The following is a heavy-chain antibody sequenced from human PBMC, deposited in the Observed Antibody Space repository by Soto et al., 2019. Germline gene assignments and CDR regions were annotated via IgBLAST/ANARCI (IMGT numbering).Heavy chain of an antibody. J-gene: IGHJ6*02. V-gene: IGHV3-64*01. Sequence: EVQLVESGGGLVQPGGSLRLSCAASGFTFSSYAMHWVRQAPGKGLEYVSAISSNGGSTYYANSVKGRFTISRDNSKNTLYLQMGSLRAEDMAVYYCARDLIWGYCSSTSCSFYGMDVWGQGTTVTVSS. CDR3: ARDLIWGYCSSTSCSFYGMDV. CDR1: GFTFSSYA. D-gene: IGHD2-2*01. CDR2: ISSNGGST.